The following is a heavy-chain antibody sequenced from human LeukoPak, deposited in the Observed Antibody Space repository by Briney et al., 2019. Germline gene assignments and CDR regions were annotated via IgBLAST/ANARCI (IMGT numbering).Heavy chain of an antibody. CDR3: ASGDANTAAAFDI. CDR1: GGSISSYY. V-gene: IGHV4-4*07. J-gene: IGHJ3*02. D-gene: IGHD4-17*01. CDR2: IYTSGST. Sequence: SDTLSLTCTVSGGSISSYYWNWIRQPAGKGLEWIGRIYTSGSTNYNSNPSLKRRVTMPVDTSKNQFSLKLSSVTAADTAVYYCASGDANTAAAFDIWGQGTMVTVSS.